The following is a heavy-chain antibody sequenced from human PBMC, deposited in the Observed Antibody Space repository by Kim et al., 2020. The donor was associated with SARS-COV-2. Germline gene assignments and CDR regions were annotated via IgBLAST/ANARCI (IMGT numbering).Heavy chain of an antibody. CDR3: ARRGIFCGDYEGSDY. V-gene: IGHV4-39*01. D-gene: IGHD4-17*01. J-gene: IGHJ4*02. Sequence: QCRKSRVTISVDTSKNQFSLKLSAVTAADTAVYYCARRGIFCGDYEGSDYWGQGTLVTVSS.